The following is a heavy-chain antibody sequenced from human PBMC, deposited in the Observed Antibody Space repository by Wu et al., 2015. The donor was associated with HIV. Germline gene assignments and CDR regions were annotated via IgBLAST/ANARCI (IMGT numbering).Heavy chain of an antibody. CDR1: GYTFTAHY. D-gene: IGHD3-10*01. CDR3: ATSTGVRQQLIDQ. CDR2: IRPDSAAT. V-gene: IGHV1-2*02. J-gene: IGHJ4*02. Sequence: QVQLVQSGAEVTKPGASVRVSCQTSGYTFTAHYIHWVRQAPGQGLEWMGWIRPDSAATNYAEKFEDRVTMTRDASISTAYMQLNRLRSDDTATYYCATSTGVRQQLIDQWGQGTLVTVSS.